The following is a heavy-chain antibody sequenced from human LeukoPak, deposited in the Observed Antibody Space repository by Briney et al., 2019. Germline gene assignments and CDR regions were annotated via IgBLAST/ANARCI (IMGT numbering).Heavy chain of an antibody. CDR1: GYTFSDYT. Sequence: PGGSLRLSCGASGYTFSDYTMNWVRQAPGKGLEWVSSISSSSSYIYYADSVKGRFTISRDNAKNSLYLQMNSLRAEDTAVYYCATSTTEGAFDIWGQGTMVTVSS. CDR3: ATSTTEGAFDI. CDR2: ISSSSSYI. V-gene: IGHV3-21*01. J-gene: IGHJ3*02. D-gene: IGHD4-17*01.